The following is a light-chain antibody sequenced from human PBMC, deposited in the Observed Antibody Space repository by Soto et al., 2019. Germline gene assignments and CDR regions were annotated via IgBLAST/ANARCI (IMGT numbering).Light chain of an antibody. V-gene: IGKV1-39*01. J-gene: IGKJ1*01. CDR2: AAS. CDR3: QQSYSTPRT. Sequence: DIQMTQYPSSLSASVGDRVTSTCRASQSISSYLNWYQQKPGKASKLLIYAASSLQSGVPSRFSGSGSGTDFTLTISSLQPEDFATYYCQQSYSTPRTFGQGTKVEIK. CDR1: QSISSY.